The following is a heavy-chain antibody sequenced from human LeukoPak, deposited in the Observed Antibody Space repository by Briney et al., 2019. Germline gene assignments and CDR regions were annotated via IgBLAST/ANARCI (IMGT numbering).Heavy chain of an antibody. CDR3: ARGGVTYYYGSGSYYPADY. CDR1: GYTFTSYG. V-gene: IGHV1-18*01. Sequence: ASVKVSCKASGYTFTSYGISWVRQAPGQGPEWMGWISAYNGNTNYAQKLQGRVTMTTDTSTSTAYMELRSLRSDDAAVYYCARGGVTYYYGSGSYYPADYWGQGTLVTVSS. D-gene: IGHD3-10*01. CDR2: ISAYNGNT. J-gene: IGHJ4*02.